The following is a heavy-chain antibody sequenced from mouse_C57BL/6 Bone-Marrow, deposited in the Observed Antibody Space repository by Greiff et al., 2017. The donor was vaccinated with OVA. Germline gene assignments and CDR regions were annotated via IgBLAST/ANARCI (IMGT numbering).Heavy chain of an antibody. Sequence: QVQLQQSGPELVKPGASVKISCKASGYSFTSYYIHWVKQRPGQGLEWIGWIYPGSGNTKYNEKFKGKATLTADTSSSTAYMQLSSLTSEYSAVYYCAREYYYGSSPNYFDYWGQGTTLTVSS. J-gene: IGHJ2*01. D-gene: IGHD1-1*01. CDR3: AREYYYGSSPNYFDY. V-gene: IGHV1-66*01. CDR1: GYSFTSYY. CDR2: IYPGSGNT.